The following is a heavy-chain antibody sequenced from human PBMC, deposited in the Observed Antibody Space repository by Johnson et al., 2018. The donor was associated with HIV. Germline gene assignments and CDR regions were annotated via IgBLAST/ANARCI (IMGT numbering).Heavy chain of an antibody. CDR2: IRTEPYGGTT. V-gene: IGHV3-49*03. J-gene: IGHJ3*01. Sequence: MTWFRQPPGKGLEWVAFIRTEPYGGTTDYAASVKGRFTISRDDSKSIAYLQMNSLRAEDTAVYYCARYHDGLWGQGTMVTVSS. D-gene: IGHD1-14*01. CDR3: ARYHDGL.